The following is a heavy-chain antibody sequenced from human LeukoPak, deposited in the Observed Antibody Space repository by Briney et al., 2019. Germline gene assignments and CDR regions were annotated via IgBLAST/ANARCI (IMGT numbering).Heavy chain of an antibody. D-gene: IGHD5-12*01. J-gene: IGHJ4*02. CDR1: GFNFSSYW. CDR2: INYDGTTT. Sequence: PGGSLRLSCAASGFNFSSYWMHWVRQAPGKGLVWISRINYDGTTTSYADSVKGRFTISRDNAKNTLYLQMNSLRAEDTAAFYRGRGRPRGHSGYVIDYWGQGTPITVSS. V-gene: IGHV3-74*01. CDR3: GRGRPRGHSGYVIDY.